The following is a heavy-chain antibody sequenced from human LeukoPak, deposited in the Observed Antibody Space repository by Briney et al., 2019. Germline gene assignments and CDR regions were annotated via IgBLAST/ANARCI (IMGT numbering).Heavy chain of an antibody. Sequence: ASVKVSCKASGYTFTSYGISWVRQAPGQGLEWMGWISAYNGNTNYAQKLQGRVTMTTDTSTSTAYMELRSLRSDDTAVYYCARLWTTVVTPMYYFDYWGQGTLVTASS. CDR1: GYTFTSYG. D-gene: IGHD4-23*01. J-gene: IGHJ4*02. CDR3: ARLWTTVVTPMYYFDY. V-gene: IGHV1-18*01. CDR2: ISAYNGNT.